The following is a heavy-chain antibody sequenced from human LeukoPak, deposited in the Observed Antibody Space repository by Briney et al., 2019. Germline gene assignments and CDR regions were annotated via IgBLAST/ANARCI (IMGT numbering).Heavy chain of an antibody. J-gene: IGHJ4*02. D-gene: IGHD3-3*01. Sequence: PGGSLRLSCVVSGFTFSSYAMSWVRQAPGKGPGWVSGISARDGSTYYADSVMGRFTISRDSSKNTLYLQMNSLRAEDTAVYYCAKEKGVVGNPYLDYWGQGTLVTVSS. V-gene: IGHV3-23*01. CDR1: GFTFSSYA. CDR2: ISARDGST. CDR3: AKEKGVVGNPYLDY.